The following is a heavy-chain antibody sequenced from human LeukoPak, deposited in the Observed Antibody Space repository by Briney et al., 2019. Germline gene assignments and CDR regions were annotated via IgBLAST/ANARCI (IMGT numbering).Heavy chain of an antibody. D-gene: IGHD4-17*01. CDR1: GYTFTGYY. CDR2: INPNSGGT. J-gene: IGHJ6*02. Sequence: GASVKVSCKASGYTFTGYYMHWVRQAPGQGLEWMGWINPNSGGTNYAQKFQGRVTMTRDTSISTAYMELSRLRSDDTAVYYCAREAQYGDYVFSYYYYGMDVWGQGTTVTVSS. CDR3: AREAQYGDYVFSYYYYGMDV. V-gene: IGHV1-2*02.